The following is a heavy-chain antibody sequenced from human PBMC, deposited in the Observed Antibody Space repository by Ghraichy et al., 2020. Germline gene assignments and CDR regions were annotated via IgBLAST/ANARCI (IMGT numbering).Heavy chain of an antibody. CDR1: GFTFSSYG. V-gene: IGHV3-33*01. CDR2: IWYDGSNK. J-gene: IGHJ4*02. Sequence: GGSLRLSCAASGFTFSSYGMHWVRQAPGKGLEWVAVIWYDGSNKYYADSVKGRFTISRDNSKNTLYLQMNSLRAEDTAVYYCARDRDSSGSSFLNWGQGTLLTVSS. CDR3: ARDRDSSGSSFLN. D-gene: IGHD3-22*01.